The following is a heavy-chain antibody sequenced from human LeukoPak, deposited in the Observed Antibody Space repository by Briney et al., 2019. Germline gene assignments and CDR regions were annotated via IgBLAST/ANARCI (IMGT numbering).Heavy chain of an antibody. J-gene: IGHJ4*02. CDR1: GFTFSSYG. D-gene: IGHD4-17*01. CDR2: ISGSGGST. CDR3: AKPWREDGDYWSFNY. V-gene: IGHV3-23*01. Sequence: GGSLRLSCAASGFTFSSYGMSWVRQAPGKGLEWVSAISGSGGSTYYADSVKGRFTISRDNSKSTLYLQMNSLRAEDTAVYYCAKPWREDGDYWSFNYWGQGTLVTVSS.